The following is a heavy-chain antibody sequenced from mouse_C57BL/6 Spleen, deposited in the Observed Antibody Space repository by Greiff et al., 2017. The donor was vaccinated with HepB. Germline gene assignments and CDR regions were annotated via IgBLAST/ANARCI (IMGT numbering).Heavy chain of an antibody. CDR2: IDPETGGT. Sequence: QVQLQQSGAELVRPGASVTLSCKASGYTFTDYEMHWVKQTPVHGLEWIGAIDPETGGTAYNQKFKGKAILTADKSSSTAYMELRSLTSEDSAVYYCTSGGTGTGYFDVWGTGTTVTVSS. D-gene: IGHD4-1*01. V-gene: IGHV1-15*01. J-gene: IGHJ1*03. CDR1: GYTFTDYE. CDR3: TSGGTGTGYFDV.